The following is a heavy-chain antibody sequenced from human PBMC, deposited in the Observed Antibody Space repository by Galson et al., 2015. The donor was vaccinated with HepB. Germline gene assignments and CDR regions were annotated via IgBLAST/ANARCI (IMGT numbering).Heavy chain of an antibody. V-gene: IGHV3-74*01. CDR3: TTGGRKWLRFPTRYYYGMDV. Sequence: SLRLSCAASGFVFSSYWMHWVRQAPGKGLVWVSRINSDGSSTSYADSVKGRFTISRDNARNTLYLQMNSLRAEDTAVYYCTTGGRKWLRFPTRYYYGMDVWGQGTTVTVSS. D-gene: IGHD5-12*01. CDR2: INSDGSST. J-gene: IGHJ6*02. CDR1: GFVFSSYW.